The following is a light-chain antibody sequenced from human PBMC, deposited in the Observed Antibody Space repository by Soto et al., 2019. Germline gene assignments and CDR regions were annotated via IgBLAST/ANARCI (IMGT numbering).Light chain of an antibody. CDR2: DAS. Sequence: DIPMTQAPSTLSASVGDRVTITCRASQRISTWLAGYQQKPGKDPKHLSYDASSLESRGPSSFSGSGSGTEFSLTTSSLQPDDFATYYGQHYTSYSPWRLGQGTKVEIK. CDR1: QRISTW. J-gene: IGKJ1*01. V-gene: IGKV1-5*01. CDR3: QHYTSYSPWR.